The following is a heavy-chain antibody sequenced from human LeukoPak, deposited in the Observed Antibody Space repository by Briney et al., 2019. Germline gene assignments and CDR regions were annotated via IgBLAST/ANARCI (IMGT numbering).Heavy chain of an antibody. J-gene: IGHJ6*02. D-gene: IGHD3-10*01. CDR3: AREGRRSYDSGNRLYYGMDV. CDR1: GGSLSGYY. Sequence: KPSETLSLTCAVYGGSLSGYYWSWIRQPPGEGLEWIGEIIHSGTTTYNPSLKSRVSISVDTSKTQFSLRLSSATAADTAVYYYAREGRRSYDSGNRLYYGMDVWAQGTTVTVSS. CDR2: IIHSGTT. V-gene: IGHV4-34*12.